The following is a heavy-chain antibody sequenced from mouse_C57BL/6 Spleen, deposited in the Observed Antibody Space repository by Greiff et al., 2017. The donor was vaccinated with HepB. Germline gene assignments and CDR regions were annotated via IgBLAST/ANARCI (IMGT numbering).Heavy chain of an antibody. Sequence: EVQLQQSGAELVRPGASVKLSCTASGFNIKDDYMHWVKQRPEQGLEWIGWIDPENGDTEYASKFQGKATITADTSSNTAYLQLSSLTSEDTAVYYCTTYDGYYAMGYWGQGTSVTVSS. CDR3: TTYDGYYAMGY. CDR1: GFNIKDDY. CDR2: IDPENGDT. D-gene: IGHD2-3*01. V-gene: IGHV14-4*01. J-gene: IGHJ4*01.